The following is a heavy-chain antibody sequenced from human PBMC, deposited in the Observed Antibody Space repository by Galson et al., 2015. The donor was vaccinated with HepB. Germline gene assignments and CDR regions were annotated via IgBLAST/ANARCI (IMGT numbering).Heavy chain of an antibody. J-gene: IGHJ5*02. CDR1: GFTFSSYA. CDR2: ISGSGGST. V-gene: IGHV3-23*01. D-gene: IGHD1-26*01. CDR3: AKLRGSYFANDWFDP. Sequence: SLRLSCAASGFTFSSYAMSWVRQAPGKGLEWVSAISGSGGSTYYADSVKGRFTISRDNSKNTLYLQMNSLRAEDTAVYYCAKLRGSYFANDWFDPWGQGTLVTVSS.